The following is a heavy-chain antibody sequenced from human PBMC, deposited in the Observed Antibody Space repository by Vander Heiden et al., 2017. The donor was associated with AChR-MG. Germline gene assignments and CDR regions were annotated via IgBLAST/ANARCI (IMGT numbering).Heavy chain of an antibody. Sequence: EVQLLESGGGSGQPGGSRRPSCAAPGFRFSSYGMSWVRQAPGKGLEWVSAVTANGDTTYYADSVKGRFTTSRDNSKDTLYLQMNSLRTEDTAVYYCAESGYSYGLGGYWGRGTLVTVSA. J-gene: IGHJ4*02. CDR1: GFRFSSYG. CDR3: AESGYSYGLGGY. CDR2: VTANGDTT. V-gene: IGHV3-23*01. D-gene: IGHD5-18*01.